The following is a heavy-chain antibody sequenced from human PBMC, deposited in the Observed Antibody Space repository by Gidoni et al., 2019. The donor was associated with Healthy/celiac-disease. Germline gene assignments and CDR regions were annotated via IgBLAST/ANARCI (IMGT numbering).Heavy chain of an antibody. Sequence: QVQLVQSGAEVKKPGSSVKVSCKASGGTFRRYGISWVRQAPGQGIEWMGGIIPISVTAHYAQKFQGRVTITADESTSTAYMELSSLRSEDTAVYYCAHWNYVGGLGHNWFDPWGQGTLVTVSS. CDR1: GGTFRRYG. CDR3: AHWNYVGGLGHNWFDP. V-gene: IGHV1-69*01. D-gene: IGHD1-7*01. CDR2: IIPISVTA. J-gene: IGHJ5*02.